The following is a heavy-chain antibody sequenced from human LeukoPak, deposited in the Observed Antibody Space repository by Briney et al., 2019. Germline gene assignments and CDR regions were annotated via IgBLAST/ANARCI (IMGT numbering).Heavy chain of an antibody. CDR1: GASITRYF. J-gene: IGHJ4*02. CDR2: ISSGGST. D-gene: IGHD5-12*01. V-gene: IGHV4-59*01. CDR3: ARGDDYKSTLFDY. Sequence: PETLSLTCTVSGASITRYFWNWIRQPPGKELEWIGYISSGGSTNYNPSPKSRVTISIDTSKNQFSLKLTSATAADTAVYYCARGDDYKSTLFDYWGQGTLVTVSS.